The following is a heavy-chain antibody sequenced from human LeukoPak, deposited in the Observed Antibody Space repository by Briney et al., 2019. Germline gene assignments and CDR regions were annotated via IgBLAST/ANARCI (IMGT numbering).Heavy chain of an antibody. J-gene: IGHJ5*02. CDR3: ARHPQYSSSWYWETRFDP. CDR1: GGSISSSSYY. D-gene: IGHD6-13*01. Sequence: SETLSLTCTVSGGSISSSSYYWGWIRQPPGKGLEWIGSIYYSGSTYYNPSLKSRVTISVDTSKNQFSLKLSSVTAADTAVYYCARHPQYSSSWYWETRFDPWGQGTLVTVSS. CDR2: IYYSGST. V-gene: IGHV4-39*01.